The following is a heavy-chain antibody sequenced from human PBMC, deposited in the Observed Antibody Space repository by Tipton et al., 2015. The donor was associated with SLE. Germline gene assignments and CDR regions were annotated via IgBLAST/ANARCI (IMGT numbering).Heavy chain of an antibody. V-gene: IGHV4-61*08. Sequence: TLSLTCTVSGGSISSGGYYWSWIRQHPGKGLEWIGYIYYSGSTNYNPSLKSRVTISVDTSKNQFSLKLSSVTAADTAVYYCAREPERWLQLKAFDIWGQGTMVTVSS. J-gene: IGHJ3*02. CDR3: AREPERWLQLKAFDI. CDR1: GGSISSGGYY. CDR2: IYYSGST. D-gene: IGHD5-24*01.